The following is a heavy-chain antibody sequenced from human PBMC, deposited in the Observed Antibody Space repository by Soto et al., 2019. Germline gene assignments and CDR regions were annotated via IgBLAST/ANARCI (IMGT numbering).Heavy chain of an antibody. D-gene: IGHD6-19*01. J-gene: IGHJ3*02. CDR3: ARDSSGWYSFDI. V-gene: IGHV1-18*01. CDR2: ISAYNGNT. CDR1: GYTFTSHG. Sequence: ASVKVSCKASGYTFTSHGISWVRQAPGQGLEWMGWISAYNGNTNYAQKLQGRVTMTTDTSTSTAYMELRSLRSDDTAVYYCARDSSGWYSFDIWGQGTMVTVSS.